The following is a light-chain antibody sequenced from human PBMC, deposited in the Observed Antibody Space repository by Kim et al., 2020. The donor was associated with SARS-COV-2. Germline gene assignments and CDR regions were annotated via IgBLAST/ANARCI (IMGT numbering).Light chain of an antibody. Sequence: QPVLTQSPSASASLGASVKLTCTLNSGHSSYAIAWHQQQPEKGPRYLMKLNSDGSHSKGDGIPDRFSGSSSGAERYLTISSLQSEDEADYYCQTWGTGNWVFGGGTQLTVL. CDR2: LNSDGSH. V-gene: IGLV4-69*01. J-gene: IGLJ3*02. CDR3: QTWGTGNWV. CDR1: SGHSSYA.